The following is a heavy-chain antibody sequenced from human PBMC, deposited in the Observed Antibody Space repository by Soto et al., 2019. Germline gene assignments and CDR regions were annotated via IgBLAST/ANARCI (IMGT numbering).Heavy chain of an antibody. CDR1: GYTCTGYY. D-gene: IGHD2-2*02. J-gene: IGHJ6*02. CDR3: ARDGDYCSSTSCYRLNGPHYGMEV. Sequence: ASVKFSCKASGYTCTGYYMHWVREDPGQGLEWMGWINPNSGGTNYAQKFQGRVTMTRDTSISTAYMELSRLRSDDTAVYYCARDGDYCSSTSCYRLNGPHYGMEVWGQETTVTVS. CDR2: INPNSGGT. V-gene: IGHV1-2*02.